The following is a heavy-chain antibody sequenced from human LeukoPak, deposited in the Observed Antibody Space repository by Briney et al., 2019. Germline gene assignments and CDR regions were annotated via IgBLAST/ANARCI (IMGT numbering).Heavy chain of an antibody. J-gene: IGHJ4*02. D-gene: IGHD6-19*01. Sequence: GGSLRLSCAASGFTFSSYGMHWVRQAPGKGLEWVAFISYDGSNKYYADSVKGRFTISRDNSKNTLYLQMNSLRAEDTAVYYCAKDQIGQWPSLTFDYWGQGTLVTVSS. CDR2: ISYDGSNK. V-gene: IGHV3-30*18. CDR1: GFTFSSYG. CDR3: AKDQIGQWPSLTFDY.